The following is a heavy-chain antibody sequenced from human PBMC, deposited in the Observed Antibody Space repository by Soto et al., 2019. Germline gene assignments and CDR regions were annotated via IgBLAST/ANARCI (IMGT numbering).Heavy chain of an antibody. CDR2: ISYEGSRK. V-gene: IGHV3-30*18. Sequence: QVQLVESGGGVVQPGRSLRLSCAASGFTFNNYGMHWVRQAPGKGLEWVAVISYEGSRKYYADSVKGRFTISRDSSKNTLYLQMNSLRAEDTAVYYCAKDRWVVIEMATYFDYWSQGTLVTVSS. D-gene: IGHD5-12*01. CDR3: AKDRWVVIEMATYFDY. CDR1: GFTFNNYG. J-gene: IGHJ4*02.